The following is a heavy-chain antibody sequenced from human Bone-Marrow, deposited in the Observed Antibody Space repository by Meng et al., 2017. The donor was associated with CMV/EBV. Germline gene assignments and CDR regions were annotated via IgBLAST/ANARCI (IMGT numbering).Heavy chain of an antibody. D-gene: IGHD1-26*01. CDR1: RFIFSSYT. J-gene: IGHJ4*02. V-gene: IGHV3-21*06. CDR3: AKAGGSLGEVDY. CDR2: ISTSSSYI. Sequence: GESLKISCAASRFIFSSYTMNWVRQAPGKGLEWVSSISTSSSYIFYADSVKGRFTISRDNAKNSLYLQMNSLRAEDTAVYYCAKAGGSLGEVDYWGQGTLVTVSS.